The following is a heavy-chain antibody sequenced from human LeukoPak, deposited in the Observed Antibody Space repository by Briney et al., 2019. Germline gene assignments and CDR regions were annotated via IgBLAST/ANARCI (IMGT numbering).Heavy chain of an antibody. CDR3: ARGGASSKWYDA. Sequence: SETLSLTCTVSGASISNYYWSWLRQPPGKALEPIGYIYYSGSTNYSPSLKSRVTISVDTSKNQFSLKMNSVTAADTAVYYCARGGASSKWYDAWGHGTFVNVSS. CDR2: IYYSGST. CDR1: GASISNYY. V-gene: IGHV4-59*01. D-gene: IGHD4-11*01. J-gene: IGHJ5*01.